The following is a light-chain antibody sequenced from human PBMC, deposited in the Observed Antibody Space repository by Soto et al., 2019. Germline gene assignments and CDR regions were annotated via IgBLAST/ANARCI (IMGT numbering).Light chain of an antibody. CDR2: EVS. V-gene: IGLV2-14*01. CDR3: SSYTRSSIDYV. CDR1: SSDVGGYNS. Sequence: QSALTQPASVSGSPGQSITISCTGTSSDVGGYNSVSWYQQHPGKAPKLMIYEVSNRPSGVSNRFSVSKSGNTAALTISGLQAEDEADYNCSSYTRSSIDYVFGTGTKLTVL. J-gene: IGLJ1*01.